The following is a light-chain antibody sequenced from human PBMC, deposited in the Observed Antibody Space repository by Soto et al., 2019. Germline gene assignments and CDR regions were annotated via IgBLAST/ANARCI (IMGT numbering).Light chain of an antibody. J-gene: IGLJ3*02. V-gene: IGLV1-44*01. CDR3: ATWDDSLNGPV. CDR2: SNN. CDR1: SSNIESKT. Sequence: QAVVTQPPSASGTPGQRVTISCSGSSSNIESKTVNWYQHLPGTAPKLLIYSNNLRPSGVPDRFSGSKSDTSASLAISGLQSEDEADYYCATWDDSLNGPVFGGGTKLTVL.